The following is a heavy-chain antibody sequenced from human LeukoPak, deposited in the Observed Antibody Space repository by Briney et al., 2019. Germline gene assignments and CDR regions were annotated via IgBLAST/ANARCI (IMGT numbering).Heavy chain of an antibody. J-gene: IGHJ6*03. Sequence: SETLSLTCTVSGDSISNYYWSWVRQPAGQGLERIGRIYASGSSNYNPSLTSRITMSVDTSKNQFSLKLSSVTAADTAVYYCARCLNTYYYDNSGYSPEHYYMDVWGKGTTVIVSS. V-gene: IGHV4-4*07. CDR3: ARCLNTYYYDNSGYSPEHYYMDV. D-gene: IGHD3-22*01. CDR2: IYASGSS. CDR1: GDSISNYY.